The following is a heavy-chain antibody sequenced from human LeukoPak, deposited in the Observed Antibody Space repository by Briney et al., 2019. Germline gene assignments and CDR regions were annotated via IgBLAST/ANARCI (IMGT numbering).Heavy chain of an antibody. CDR2: ISSSGSTI. CDR3: ALPRDGDYFDY. Sequence: PGGSLRLSCAASGFTFSSYEMNWVRQAPGKGLEWVSYISSSGSTIYYADSVKGRFTISRDNAKNSLYLQMNSLGAEDTAVYYCALPRDGDYFDYWGQGTLVPVSS. D-gene: IGHD4-17*01. CDR1: GFTFSSYE. J-gene: IGHJ4*02. V-gene: IGHV3-48*03.